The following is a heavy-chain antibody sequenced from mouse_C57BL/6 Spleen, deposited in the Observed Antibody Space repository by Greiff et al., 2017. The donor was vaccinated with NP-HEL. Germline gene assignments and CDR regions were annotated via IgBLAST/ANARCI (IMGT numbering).Heavy chain of an antibody. Sequence: EVKLEESGPGLVKPSQSLSLTCSVTGYSITSGYYWNWIRQFPGNKLEWMGYISYDGSNNYNPSLKNRISITRDTSKNQFFLKLNSVTTEDTATYYCARIVDYGENYFDYWGQGTTLTVSS. CDR3: ARIVDYGENYFDY. D-gene: IGHD2-4*01. V-gene: IGHV3-6*01. CDR2: ISYDGSN. J-gene: IGHJ2*01. CDR1: GYSITSGYY.